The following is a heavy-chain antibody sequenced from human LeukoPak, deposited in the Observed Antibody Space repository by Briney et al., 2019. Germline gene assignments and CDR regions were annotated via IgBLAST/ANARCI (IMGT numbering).Heavy chain of an antibody. J-gene: IGHJ4*02. CDR1: GFTFSSYA. CDR3: ARGGDILTGYYDPFDY. CDR2: ISYDGSNK. D-gene: IGHD3-9*01. Sequence: GGSLRLSCAASGFTFSSYAMHWVRQAPGKGLEWVAVISYDGSNKYYADSVKGRFTISRDNSKNTLYLQMNSLRAEDTAVYYCARGGDILTGYYDPFDYWGQGTLVTVSS. V-gene: IGHV3-30*04.